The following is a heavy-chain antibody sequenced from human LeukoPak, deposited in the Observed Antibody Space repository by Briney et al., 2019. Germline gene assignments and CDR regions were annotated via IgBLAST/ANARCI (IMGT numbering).Heavy chain of an antibody. V-gene: IGHV3-30-3*01. CDR1: GLTFSSYA. CDR3: STSCHDAFDI. CDR2: ISYDGSNK. D-gene: IGHD2-2*01. Sequence: GGSLRLSCAASGLTFSSYAMHWVRQAPGKGLEGVAVISYDGSNKYYADSVKGRFTISRDNSKNTLYLQMNSLRAEDTAVQGSSTSCHDAFDIWGQGTMVTVSS. J-gene: IGHJ3*02.